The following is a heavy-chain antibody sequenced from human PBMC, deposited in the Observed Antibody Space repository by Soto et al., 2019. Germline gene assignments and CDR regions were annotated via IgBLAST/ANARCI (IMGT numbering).Heavy chain of an antibody. CDR3: ARGWGPPAGYFQH. Sequence: ASVKVSCKVSGYTLTELSMHWVRQAPGKGLEWMGGFDPEDGETIYAQKFQGRVTITRDTSASTAYMELSSLRSEDTAVYYCARGWGPPAGYFQHWGQGTLVTVSS. CDR2: FDPEDGET. J-gene: IGHJ1*01. D-gene: IGHD3-16*01. V-gene: IGHV1-24*01. CDR1: GYTLTELS.